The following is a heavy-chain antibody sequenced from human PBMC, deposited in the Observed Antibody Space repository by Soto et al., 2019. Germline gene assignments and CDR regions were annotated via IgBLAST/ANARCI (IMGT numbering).Heavy chain of an antibody. CDR2: IKQDGSEK. V-gene: IGHV3-7*03. Sequence: VVSQRISCAASGFTFSSYWMSWVRQAPGKGLEWVANIKQDGSEKYYVDSVKGRFTISRDNAKNSLYLQMNSLRAEDTAVYYCARRGYSYGYRTSYYYYGMDVWGQGTTVTVSS. CDR3: ARRGYSYGYRTSYYYYGMDV. CDR1: GFTFSSYW. D-gene: IGHD5-18*01. J-gene: IGHJ6*02.